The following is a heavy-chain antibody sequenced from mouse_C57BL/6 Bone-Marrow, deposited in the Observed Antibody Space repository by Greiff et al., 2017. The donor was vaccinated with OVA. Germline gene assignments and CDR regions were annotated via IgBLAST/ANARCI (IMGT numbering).Heavy chain of an antibody. J-gene: IGHJ4*01. V-gene: IGHV1-26*01. D-gene: IGHD2-3*01. CDR2: INPNNGGT. CDR1: GYTFTDYY. CDR3: ANDGYYYAMDY. Sequence: EVQLQQSGPELVKPGASVKISCKASGYTFTDYYMNWVKQSHGKSLEWIGDINPNNGGTSYNQKFKGTATLTVDKSSSTAYMELRSLTSEDSAVYYCANDGYYYAMDYWGQGTSVTVSS.